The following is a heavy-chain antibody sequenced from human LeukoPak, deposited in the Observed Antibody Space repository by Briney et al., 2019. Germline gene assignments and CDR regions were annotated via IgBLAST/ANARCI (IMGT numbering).Heavy chain of an antibody. CDR3: TRDMITFGGVIPNY. CDR2: IRSKANSYAT. CDR1: GFTLSGSA. D-gene: IGHD3-16*02. J-gene: IGHJ4*02. V-gene: IGHV3-73*01. Sequence: GGSLRLSCAASGFTLSGSAMHWVRQASGKGLEWVGRIRSKANSYATAYAASVKGRFTISRDDSKNTAYLQMNSLKTEDTAVYYCTRDMITFGGVIPNYWGQGTLVTVSS.